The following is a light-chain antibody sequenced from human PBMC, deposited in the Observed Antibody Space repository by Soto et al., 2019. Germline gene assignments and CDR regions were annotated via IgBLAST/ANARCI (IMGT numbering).Light chain of an antibody. V-gene: IGKV3-20*01. CDR1: QSVSSNY. Sequence: IVLTQSPDTLSLSPGERATLSCRASQSVSSNYLAWYQQKLGQAPRLLIYDASRRATGIPDRFSGSGSGTDFTLTISRLEPEDFAMYYCQQYYSSPRITFGQGTRLEIK. CDR2: DAS. J-gene: IGKJ5*01. CDR3: QQYYSSPRIT.